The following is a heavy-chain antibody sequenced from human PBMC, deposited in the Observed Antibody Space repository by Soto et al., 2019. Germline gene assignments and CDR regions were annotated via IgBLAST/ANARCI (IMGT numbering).Heavy chain of an antibody. CDR1: GVSFADYN. D-gene: IGHD4-4*01. CDR2: ISRSSINI. Sequence: EMQLVESGGGLVRPGGSVRLSCEASGVSFADYNMNWVRRAPGQGLEWVAHISRSSINILYAESVKGRFTISRDNTRNSLFLQMNSLRDDDSAVYYCARDNIGPTKVMIGGWFGPWGQGTVVTVSS. J-gene: IGHJ5*02. V-gene: IGHV3-48*02. CDR3: ARDNIGPTKVMIGGWFGP.